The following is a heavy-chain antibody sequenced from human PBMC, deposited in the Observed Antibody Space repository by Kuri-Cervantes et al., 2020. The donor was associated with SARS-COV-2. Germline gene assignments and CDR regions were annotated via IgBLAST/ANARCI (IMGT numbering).Heavy chain of an antibody. Sequence: SETLSLTCTVSGGSISSHYWSWIRQPPGKGLEWIGYIYYSGSTNYNPSLKSRVTISVDTSKNQFSLKLSSVTAADTAVYYCARHLYCSSTSCYHGYFDYWGQGTLVTVSS. D-gene: IGHD2-2*01. V-gene: IGHV4-59*08. CDR2: IYYSGST. J-gene: IGHJ4*02. CDR1: GGSISSHY. CDR3: ARHLYCSSTSCYHGYFDY.